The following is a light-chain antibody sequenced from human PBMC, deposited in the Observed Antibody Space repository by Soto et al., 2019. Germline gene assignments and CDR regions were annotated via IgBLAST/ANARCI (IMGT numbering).Light chain of an antibody. CDR2: KAS. Sequence: DIQMTQSPSTLSASVGDRVTSTCRASQSISSWLAWYQQKPGKAPKLLIYKASSLESGVPSRFSGSGSGKEFTLNISSLQHDDFATYYCQQYNRLYTFGQVTKLEIK. CDR3: QQYNRLYT. J-gene: IGKJ2*01. V-gene: IGKV1-5*03. CDR1: QSISSW.